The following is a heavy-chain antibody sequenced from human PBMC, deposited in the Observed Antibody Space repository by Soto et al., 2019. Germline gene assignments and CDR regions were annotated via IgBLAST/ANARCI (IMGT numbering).Heavy chain of an antibody. CDR2: IYPGDSNI. CDR3: ARRIAADWAFDI. CDR1: GYSFSIYW. J-gene: IGHJ3*02. V-gene: IGHV5-51*01. Sequence: SXXSLKISCKGSGYSFSIYWISWVLQMPGKGLEWMGIIYPGDSNIRYSPSFQGQATISADRFNSTAYLQWSSMKASDTAMYYCARRIAADWAFDIWGQGTLVTVSS. D-gene: IGHD6-13*01.